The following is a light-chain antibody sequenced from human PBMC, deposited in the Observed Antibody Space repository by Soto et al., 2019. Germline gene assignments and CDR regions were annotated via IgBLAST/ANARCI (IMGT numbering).Light chain of an antibody. Sequence: EIVLTQSPGTLSLSPGERATLSCRASQSVSSSYLAWYQQKPGQAPRLLIYGASSRATGIPDRFSGSESGTDFTLTISRLEPEDFAVYYCQQYGSSHPYTFGQGTKLEIK. J-gene: IGKJ2*01. CDR3: QQYGSSHPYT. V-gene: IGKV3-20*01. CDR2: GAS. CDR1: QSVSSSY.